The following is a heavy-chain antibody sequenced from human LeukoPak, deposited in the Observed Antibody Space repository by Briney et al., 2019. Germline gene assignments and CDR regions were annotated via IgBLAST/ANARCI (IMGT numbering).Heavy chain of an antibody. CDR2: ISSSGSTI. Sequence: PGGSLRLSCAASGFTFSDYYMGWIRQAPGKGLEWVSYISSSGSTIYYADSVKGRFTISRDNAKNSLYLQMNSLRAEDTAVYYCARSGIAARLPFDYWGQGTLVTVSS. V-gene: IGHV3-11*01. D-gene: IGHD6-6*01. CDR1: GFTFSDYY. J-gene: IGHJ4*02. CDR3: ARSGIAARLPFDY.